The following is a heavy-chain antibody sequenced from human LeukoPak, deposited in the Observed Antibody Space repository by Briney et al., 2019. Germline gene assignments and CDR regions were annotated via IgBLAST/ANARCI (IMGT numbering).Heavy chain of an antibody. CDR2: IRYDGSNK. V-gene: IGHV3-30*02. J-gene: IGHJ4*02. CDR3: AKGGFLELYYFDY. D-gene: IGHD3-3*01. Sequence: PGGSLRLSCAASGFTFSSYGMHWVRQAPGKGLEWVAFIRYDGSNKYYADSVKGRFTISRDNSENTLYLQMNSLRAEDTAVYYCAKGGFLELYYFDYWGQGTLVTVSS. CDR1: GFTFSSYG.